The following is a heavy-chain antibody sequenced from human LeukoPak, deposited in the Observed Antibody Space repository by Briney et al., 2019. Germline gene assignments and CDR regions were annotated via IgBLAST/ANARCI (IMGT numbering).Heavy chain of an antibody. CDR1: GGSVSGHS. J-gene: IGHJ3*01. D-gene: IGHD2-8*02. V-gene: IGHV4-59*08. CDR2: IHSTGST. Sequence: SETLSLTCAVSGGSVSGHSWSWIRQPPGKGLEWIGFIHSTGSTNYNPSLRSRVTMSIDTSTNQFSLKLTSVIAADTALFYCARYHCPGGICDGFDVWGQGTMVIVSS. CDR3: ARYHCPGGICDGFDV.